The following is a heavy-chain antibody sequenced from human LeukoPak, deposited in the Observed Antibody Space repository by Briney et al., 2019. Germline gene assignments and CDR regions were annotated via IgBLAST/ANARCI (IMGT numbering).Heavy chain of an antibody. Sequence: SETLSLTWTVSGGSISSYYWSWTRQPPGKGLEWIGYIYYSGSTNYNPSLKSRFTISVDTSKNQFSLKLSSVTAADTAVSYCARYLGDYDFWRGLNWFDPWGQGPLVTVSS. J-gene: IGHJ5*02. CDR1: GGSISSYY. CDR2: IYYSGST. D-gene: IGHD3-3*01. V-gene: IGHV4-59*01. CDR3: ARYLGDYDFWRGLNWFDP.